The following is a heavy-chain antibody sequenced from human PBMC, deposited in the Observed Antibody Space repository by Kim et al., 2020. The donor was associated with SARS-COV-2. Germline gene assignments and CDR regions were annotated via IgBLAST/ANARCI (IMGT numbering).Heavy chain of an antibody. J-gene: IGHJ2*01. CDR1: GFTFSSYW. CDR2: INGDGSVT. Sequence: GGSLRLSCAASGFTFSSYWMHWVRQAPGKGLVWVSRINGDGSVTTYADSVGGRFTISRDNAKDTLFLQMDSLRAEDTAVYYCARTAYGGNSGSWYFDLWGRGTLVTVSS. V-gene: IGHV3-74*01. D-gene: IGHD4-17*01. CDR3: ARTAYGGNSGSWYFDL.